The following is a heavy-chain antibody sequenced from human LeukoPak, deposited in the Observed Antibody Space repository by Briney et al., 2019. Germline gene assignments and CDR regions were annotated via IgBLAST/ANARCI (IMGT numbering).Heavy chain of an antibody. V-gene: IGHV3-30-3*01. J-gene: IGHJ4*02. CDR3: AKELLGYCSSTSCMGLDY. D-gene: IGHD2-2*01. CDR1: GFTFSNYA. CDR2: ISYDGSNK. Sequence: GGSLRLSCAASGFTFSNYAMHWVRQAPGKGLEWVAVISYDGSNKYYADSVKGRFTISRVNSKNTLYLQMNSLRAEDTAVYYCAKELLGYCSSTSCMGLDYWGQGTLVTVSS.